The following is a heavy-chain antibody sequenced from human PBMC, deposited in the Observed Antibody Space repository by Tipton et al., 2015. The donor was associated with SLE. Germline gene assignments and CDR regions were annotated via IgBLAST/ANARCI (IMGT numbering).Heavy chain of an antibody. CDR3: TRLAGRRFPFDS. J-gene: IGHJ4*02. CDR1: GGSISSGSYY. D-gene: IGHD6-6*01. CDR2: IYTSGSS. Sequence: TLSLTCTVSGGSISSGSYYWSWIRQPAGKGLEWIGRIYTSGSSNYNPSLKGRVAISQDTSKNQFSLRLNSVTAADTAVYFCTRLAGRRFPFDSWGQGTLVTVS. V-gene: IGHV4-61*02.